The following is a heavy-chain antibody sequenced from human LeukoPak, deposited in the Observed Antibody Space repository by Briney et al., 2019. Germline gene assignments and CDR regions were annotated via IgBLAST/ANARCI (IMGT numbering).Heavy chain of an antibody. D-gene: IGHD3-10*01. Sequence: ASVKVSCKASGSTFTGNYIHWVRQAPGQDFEWMGWINPSSGGSNHAQTFQGRVTMTRDTSISTAYMELSSLTSDDTAVYYCARLMRFGEFYGMDVWGQGTTVTVSS. J-gene: IGHJ6*02. CDR3: ARLMRFGEFYGMDV. V-gene: IGHV1-2*02. CDR1: GSTFTGNY. CDR2: INPSSGGS.